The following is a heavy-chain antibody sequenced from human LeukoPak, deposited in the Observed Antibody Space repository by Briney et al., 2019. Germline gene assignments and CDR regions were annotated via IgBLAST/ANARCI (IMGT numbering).Heavy chain of an antibody. V-gene: IGHV1-18*01. CDR2: ISAYNGNT. Sequence: GASVKVSCKASGYTFTSYGISWVRQAPGQGLEWIGWISAYNGNTNYAQKLQGRVTMTTDTSTSTAYMELRSLRSDDTAVYYCARSVQYDRATFGAFDIWGQGTMVTVSS. J-gene: IGHJ3*02. D-gene: IGHD3-16*01. CDR3: ARSVQYDRATFGAFDI. CDR1: GYTFTSYG.